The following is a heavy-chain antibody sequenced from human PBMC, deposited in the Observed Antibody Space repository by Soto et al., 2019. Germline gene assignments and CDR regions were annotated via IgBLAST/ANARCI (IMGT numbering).Heavy chain of an antibody. V-gene: IGHV4-31*03. CDR1: GGSISSGGYY. J-gene: IGHJ5*02. CDR2: IYYSGST. D-gene: IGHD3-3*01. CDR3: ARGYDFWSVYYPGIFWFDP. Sequence: QVQLQESGPGLVKPSQTLSLTCTVSGGSISSGGYYWSWIRQHPGKGLEWIGYIYYSGSTYYNPSLKSRVTISVDTSKNQCSLKLSSVTAAETAVYYCARGYDFWSVYYPGIFWFDPWGQGTLVTVSS.